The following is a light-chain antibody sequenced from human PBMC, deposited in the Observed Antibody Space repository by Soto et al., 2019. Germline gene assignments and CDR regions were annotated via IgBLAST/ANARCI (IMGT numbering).Light chain of an antibody. CDR1: SGHSSYI. V-gene: IGLV4-60*03. Sequence: QSVLTQSSSASASLGSSVKLTCTLSSGHSSYIIAWHQQQPGKAPRYLMKLEGSGSYNKGSGVPDRFSGSSSGADRYLTISNLQSGDEADYYCETWDTNIVVFGGGTKLTVL. J-gene: IGLJ2*01. CDR2: LEGSGSY. CDR3: ETWDTNIVV.